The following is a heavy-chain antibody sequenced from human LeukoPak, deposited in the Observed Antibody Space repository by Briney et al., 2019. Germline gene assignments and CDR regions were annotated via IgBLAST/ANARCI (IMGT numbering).Heavy chain of an antibody. CDR3: TTDRRDWNPRD. CDR2: IKSKTDGGTI. J-gene: IGHJ4*02. CDR1: GFTFSNAW. Sequence: PGGSLRLSCAASGFTFSNAWMSWVRQAPGKGLEWVGRIKSKTDGGTIDYAAPVTGRFTISRDDSKNTLYLQMNSLKTEDTAVYYCTTDRRDWNPRDWGQGTLVTVSS. V-gene: IGHV3-15*01. D-gene: IGHD1-1*01.